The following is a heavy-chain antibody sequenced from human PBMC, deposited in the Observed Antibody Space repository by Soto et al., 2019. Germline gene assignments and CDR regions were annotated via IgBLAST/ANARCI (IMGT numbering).Heavy chain of an antibody. CDR2: IIPIFSTP. Sequence: SVKVSSKAAGGTFSSYASSWVGQAPGQELEWMVGIIPIFSTPNYAQKFQGGVTITADESTSTADMELSSLRSEDTDVYYCARDNGQRDYYNSSLDAFDIWGQGTMVTVSS. V-gene: IGHV1-69*13. D-gene: IGHD3-22*01. CDR3: ARDNGQRDYYNSSLDAFDI. J-gene: IGHJ3*02. CDR1: GGTFSSYA.